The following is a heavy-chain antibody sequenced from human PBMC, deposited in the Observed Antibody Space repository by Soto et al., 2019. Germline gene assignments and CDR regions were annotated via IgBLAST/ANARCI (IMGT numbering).Heavy chain of an antibody. CDR2: ISWNSGSI. J-gene: IGHJ5*02. Sequence: ESGGGLVQPGRSLRLSCAASGFTFDDYAMHWVRQAPGKGLEWVSGISWNSGSIGYADSVKGRFTISRDNAKNSLYLQMNSLRAEDTALYYCAKSMYYDFWSGWAAWGQGTLVTVSS. CDR1: GFTFDDYA. D-gene: IGHD3-3*01. V-gene: IGHV3-9*01. CDR3: AKSMYYDFWSGWAA.